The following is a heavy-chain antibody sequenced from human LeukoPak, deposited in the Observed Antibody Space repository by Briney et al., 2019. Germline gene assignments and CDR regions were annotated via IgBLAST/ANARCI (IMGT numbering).Heavy chain of an antibody. CDR2: ISAYNGNT. J-gene: IGHJ6*03. D-gene: IGHD1-26*01. CDR1: GYTFTSYG. V-gene: IGHV1-18*01. CDR3: ARGGYSGSSTAYYYYYMDV. Sequence: ASVTVSCKASGYTFTSYGISWVRQAPGQGLEWMGWISAYNGNTNYAQKLQGRVTMTTDTSTSTAYMELRSLRSDDTAVYYCARGGYSGSSTAYYYYYMDVWGKGTTVTVSS.